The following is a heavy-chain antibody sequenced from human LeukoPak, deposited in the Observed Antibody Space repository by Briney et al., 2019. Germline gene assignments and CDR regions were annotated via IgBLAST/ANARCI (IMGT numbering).Heavy chain of an antibody. V-gene: IGHV1-2*02. CDR2: DNPDSGGT. CDR1: GYTFSGYY. Sequence: ASVKVSCKASGYTFSGYYIHWVRQAPGQGLEWVGRDNPDSGGTKYAQKFRGRVTVTRNTSISTAYMELTSLRFDDTSVYYCARSDVVTADWYFDISGRGTLVTVSS. D-gene: IGHD2-21*01. CDR3: ARSDVVTADWYFDI. J-gene: IGHJ2*01.